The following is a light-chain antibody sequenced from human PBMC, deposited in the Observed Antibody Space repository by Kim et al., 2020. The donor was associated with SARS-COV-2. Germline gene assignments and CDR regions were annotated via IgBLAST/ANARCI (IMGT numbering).Light chain of an antibody. J-gene: IGKJ1*01. CDR2: AAS. CDR3: QQYYSDSWT. CDR1: QVISSY. V-gene: IGKV1-8*01. Sequence: AATGDRGTITWRASQVISSYLAWYKHKPGKAPKRLIYAASTLQSGVPARFSGSGSGTDFTLTICCLQSEDFATYYCQQYYSDSWTYGQGSKVDIK.